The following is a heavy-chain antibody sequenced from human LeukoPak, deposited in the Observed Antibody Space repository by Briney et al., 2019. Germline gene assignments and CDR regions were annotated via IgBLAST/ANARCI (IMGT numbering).Heavy chain of an antibody. CDR2: ISGSGGST. CDR1: GFTFSSYA. CDR3: ARESLLWFGEPYDAFDI. Sequence: GGSLRLSCAASGFTFSSYAMSWVRQAPGKGLEWVSAISGSGGSTYYADSVTGRFTISRDNSKNTLYLEMNSLRAEDTAVYYCARESLLWFGEPYDAFDIWGQGTMVTVSS. J-gene: IGHJ3*02. V-gene: IGHV3-23*01. D-gene: IGHD3-10*01.